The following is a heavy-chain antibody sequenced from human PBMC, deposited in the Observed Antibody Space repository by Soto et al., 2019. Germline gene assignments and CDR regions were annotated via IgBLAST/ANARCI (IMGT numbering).Heavy chain of an antibody. CDR3: AKGGSSWSRFDY. J-gene: IGHJ4*02. D-gene: IGHD6-13*01. CDR1: GFTFSSFA. Sequence: EVQLLESGGGLVQPGGSLRLSCAASGFTFSSFALSWVRQAPGKGLEWVSTITSSGGSTYHADSVKGRFTISRDNSRNTRSPQMNSLRAEDTAVYYCAKGGSSWSRFDYWGQGTLVTVSS. V-gene: IGHV3-23*01. CDR2: ITSSGGST.